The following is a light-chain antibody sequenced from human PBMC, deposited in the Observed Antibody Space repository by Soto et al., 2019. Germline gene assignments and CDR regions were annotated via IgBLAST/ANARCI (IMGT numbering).Light chain of an antibody. Sequence: DIVLTQSPGTLSLSPGERATLSCRASQSVSSNHLAWYQQKPGQAPRLLIYGGSSRATGIPVRFSGSGSETDFTLTITRLEPEDSAVYYCQQYSSSRTLGQGTKVDIK. V-gene: IGKV3-20*01. CDR3: QQYSSSRT. J-gene: IGKJ1*01. CDR2: GGS. CDR1: QSVSSNH.